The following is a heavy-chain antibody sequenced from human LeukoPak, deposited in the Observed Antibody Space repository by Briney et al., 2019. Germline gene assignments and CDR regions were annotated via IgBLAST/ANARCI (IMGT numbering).Heavy chain of an antibody. V-gene: IGHV1-69*04. CDR3: AREADIVVVPAAIRRGYYFDY. Sequence: SVKVSCKASGGTFSSYAVSWVRQAPGQGLEWMGRIIPIFGIANYAQKFQGRVTITADKSTSTAYMELSSLRSEDTAVYYCAREADIVVVPAAIRRGYYFDYWGQGSLVTVSS. D-gene: IGHD2-2*01. J-gene: IGHJ4*02. CDR1: GGTFSSYA. CDR2: IIPIFGIA.